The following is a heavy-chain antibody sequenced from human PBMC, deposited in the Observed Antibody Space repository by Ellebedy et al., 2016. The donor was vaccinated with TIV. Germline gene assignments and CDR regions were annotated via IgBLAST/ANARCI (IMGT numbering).Heavy chain of an antibody. CDR3: ARDPSERRGIYSSSAFFDY. J-gene: IGHJ4*02. D-gene: IGHD6-6*01. Sequence: GESLKISCAASGFTFSSYSVNWVRQAPGKGLEWVSSISSSSSYIYYADSVKGRFTISRDNAKNSLYLQMNSLRAEDTAVYYCARDPSERRGIYSSSAFFDYWGQGTLVTVSS. CDR2: ISSSSSYI. CDR1: GFTFSSYS. V-gene: IGHV3-21*04.